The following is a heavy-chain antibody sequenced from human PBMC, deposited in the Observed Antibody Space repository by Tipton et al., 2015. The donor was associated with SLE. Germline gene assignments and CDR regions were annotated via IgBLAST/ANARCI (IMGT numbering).Heavy chain of an antibody. CDR2: IHSEDRT. CDR3: ATRGY. J-gene: IGHJ4*02. CDR1: GFTVSSDF. D-gene: IGHD3-10*01. Sequence: GSLRLSCTASGFTVSSDFMKWVRRAPGKGLEWASMIHSEDRTFYAASVKGRFTISRDSSKNILSLQMNSLTVADTAVYHCATRGYWGQGTLVTVSS. V-gene: IGHV3-66*01.